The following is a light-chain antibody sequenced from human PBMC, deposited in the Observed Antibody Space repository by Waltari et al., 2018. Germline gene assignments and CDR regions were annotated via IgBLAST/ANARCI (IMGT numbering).Light chain of an antibody. CDR1: GSDVGGYDY. V-gene: IGLV2-14*01. Sequence: QSALTQPASVSGSPGQAIIISCTGTGSDVGGYDYVSWYQQYPGKAPRLIIYDVYNRPSGVSHRFSGSEVDNPASLTISALHAEDESVYYCSSYPRSGVVFGGGTKLTVL. J-gene: IGLJ2*01. CDR2: DVY. CDR3: SSYPRSGVV.